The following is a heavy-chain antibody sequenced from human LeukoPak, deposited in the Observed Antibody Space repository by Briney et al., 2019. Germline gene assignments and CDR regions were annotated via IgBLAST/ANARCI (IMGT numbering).Heavy chain of an antibody. D-gene: IGHD3-22*01. J-gene: IGHJ5*02. CDR3: ARSRYYYDSSGYYHWFDP. Sequence: GGSLRLSCAASGFTVSSNYMSWVRQAPGKGLEWVSVIYSGGSTYYADSVKGRFTISRDNSKNTLYLQMNSLRAEDTAVYYCARSRYYYDSSGYYHWFDPWGQGTLVTVSS. CDR1: GFTVSSNY. CDR2: IYSGGST. V-gene: IGHV3-53*01.